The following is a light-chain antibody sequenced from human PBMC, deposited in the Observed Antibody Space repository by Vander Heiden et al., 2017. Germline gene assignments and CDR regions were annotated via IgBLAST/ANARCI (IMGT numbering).Light chain of an antibody. J-gene: IGKJ1*01. CDR3: QQYYSTPWT. CDR1: QSVLYSSNNKNY. V-gene: IGKV4-1*01. Sequence: DIVMPQSPDSLAVSLGERATINCKSSQSVLYSSNNKNYLAWYQQKPGQHPKRLIYWASTRESGVPDRFSGSEPGTDFTLTISSLQAEDVAVYYCQQYYSTPWTFGQGTKVEIK. CDR2: WAS.